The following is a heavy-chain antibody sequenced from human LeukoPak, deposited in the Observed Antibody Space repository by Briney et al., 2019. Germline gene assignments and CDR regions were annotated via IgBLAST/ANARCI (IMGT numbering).Heavy chain of an antibody. Sequence: GGSLRLSCAASGFTFGSYAMSWVRQAPGKGLEWVSAISGSGGSTYYANSVKGRFTISRDNSKNTLYLQMNSLRAEDTALYYCAKDCTSTNCYVDYWGQGTLVTVSS. CDR3: AKDCTSTNCYVDY. J-gene: IGHJ4*02. D-gene: IGHD2-2*01. CDR1: GFTFGSYA. V-gene: IGHV3-23*01. CDR2: ISGSGGST.